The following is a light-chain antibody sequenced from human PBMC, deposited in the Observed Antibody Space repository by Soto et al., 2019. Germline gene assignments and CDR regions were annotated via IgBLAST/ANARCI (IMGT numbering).Light chain of an antibody. CDR2: DVR. Sequence: QSVLTQPASVSGSPGQSITISCTGTSSDIGGYNYVSWYQQLPGQVPKLIIYDVRNRPSGVCDRCSGSKSGNAASLTISGLQAEDEDDYYYSSYTSTSTLYVFGTGTKVTVL. CDR1: SSDIGGYNY. J-gene: IGLJ1*01. CDR3: SSYTSTSTLYV. V-gene: IGLV2-14*03.